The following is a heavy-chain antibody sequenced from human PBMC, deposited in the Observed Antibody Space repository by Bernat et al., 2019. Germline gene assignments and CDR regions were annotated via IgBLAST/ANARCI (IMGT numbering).Heavy chain of an antibody. Sequence: QVQLQESGPGLVKPSETLSLTCTVYGGSFSGHYWSWIRQSPGKGLEWIGEINHSGITNYFPSLKSRVTISVDTSKNQFSLKLTSVTAADTAVYYFARAGGGNAFDIWGPGTMVTVSS. CDR3: ARAGGGNAFDI. D-gene: IGHD1-26*01. CDR2: INHSGIT. CDR1: GGSFSGHY. J-gene: IGHJ3*02. V-gene: IGHV4-34*01.